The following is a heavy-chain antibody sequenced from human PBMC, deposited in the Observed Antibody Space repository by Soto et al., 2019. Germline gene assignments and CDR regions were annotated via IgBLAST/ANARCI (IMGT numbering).Heavy chain of an antibody. CDR1: GGAISSGDYF. CDR3: ARGLVIRPYYYHGMDV. J-gene: IGHJ6*02. V-gene: IGHV4-30-4*01. D-gene: IGHD3-9*01. CDR2: ISSIGST. Sequence: SETLSLTCTVSGGAISSGDYFCSWIRQSPGKGLYLLGYISSIGSTYYNPSLKSRVSVSRDTSKNQFSLKLSSVTTTDTAVYYCARGLVIRPYYYHGMDVWAQGTTVTVSS.